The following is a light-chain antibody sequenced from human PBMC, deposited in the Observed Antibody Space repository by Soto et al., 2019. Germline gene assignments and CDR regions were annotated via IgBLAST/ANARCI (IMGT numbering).Light chain of an antibody. V-gene: IGKV1-12*01. CDR3: QRADNFPLT. CDR2: GAS. J-gene: IGKJ4*01. Sequence: QMTQSPSSLSASVGDRVTITCRASPDISTSLAWYQQKPGTAPKLLIYGASSLQSGVSSRFSGSGSGTDFILTITNLQPEDFATYFCQRADNFPLTFGGGTKVETK. CDR1: PDISTS.